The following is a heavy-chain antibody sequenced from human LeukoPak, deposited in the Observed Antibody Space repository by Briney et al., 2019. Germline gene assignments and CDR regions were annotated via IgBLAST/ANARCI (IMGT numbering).Heavy chain of an antibody. CDR1: GFTFSSYG. Sequence: GGSLRLSCAASGFTFSSYGMHWVRQAPGKGLEWVAFIRYDGSNKYYADSVKGRFTISRDNAKNSLYLQMNSLRAEDTAVYYCARDPDDFWSGPTTFDYWGQGTLVTVSS. V-gene: IGHV3-30*02. CDR2: IRYDGSNK. D-gene: IGHD3-3*01. J-gene: IGHJ4*02. CDR3: ARDPDDFWSGPTTFDY.